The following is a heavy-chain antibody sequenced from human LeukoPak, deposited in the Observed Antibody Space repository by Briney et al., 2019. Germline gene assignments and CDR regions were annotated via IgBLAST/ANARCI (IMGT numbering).Heavy chain of an antibody. CDR1: GYTFTGYY. J-gene: IGHJ4*02. CDR2: INPNSGGT. V-gene: IGHV1-2*02. CDR3: ARDLIEDYDSSGYYYVIYDY. Sequence: ASVTVSCKASGYTFTGYYMHWVRQAPGQGLEWMGWINPNSGGTNYAQKFQGRVTMTRDTSISTAYMELSRLRSGDTAVYYCARDLIEDYDSSGYYYVIYDYWGQGTLVTVSS. D-gene: IGHD3-22*01.